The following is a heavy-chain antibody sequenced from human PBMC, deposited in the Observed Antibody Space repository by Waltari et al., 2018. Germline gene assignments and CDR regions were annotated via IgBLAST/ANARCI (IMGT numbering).Heavy chain of an antibody. Sequence: QVQLVQSGAEMKKPGASVRVSCKVPGYTLYELSMHWVRQAPGKGLEWMGGFDPEQAKTIYAQTFQGRVTITEDTSTETAYMQLSSLRSDDTAVYYCVTSRIMKSVGGVLVIDHGLRAGYFQFWGQGTLVAVSS. V-gene: IGHV1-24*01. CDR1: GYTLYELS. CDR2: FDPEQAKT. CDR3: VTSRIMKSVGGVLVIDHGLRAGYFQF. D-gene: IGHD3-16*02. J-gene: IGHJ1*01.